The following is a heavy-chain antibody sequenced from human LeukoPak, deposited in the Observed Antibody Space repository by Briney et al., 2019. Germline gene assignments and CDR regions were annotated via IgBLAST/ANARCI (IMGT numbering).Heavy chain of an antibody. CDR2: IHPNNGGT. Sequence: VSVKVSCKPSRSTFIGYYLHWVRQAPGQGLEGMGWIHPNNGGTNYAQKLQGRVTLTRDTSINTAYMELRRLRSDDTAVYFCASEGTLSGYELDYWGQGTLVTVSS. CDR1: RSTFIGYY. J-gene: IGHJ4*02. CDR3: ASEGTLSGYELDY. D-gene: IGHD5-12*01. V-gene: IGHV1-2*02.